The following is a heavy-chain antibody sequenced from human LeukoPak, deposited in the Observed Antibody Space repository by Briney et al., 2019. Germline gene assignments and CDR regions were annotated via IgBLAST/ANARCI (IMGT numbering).Heavy chain of an antibody. V-gene: IGHV3-64D*06. Sequence: GGSLRLSCSASGFTFSSYAMHWVRQAPGKGLEYVSAISSNGGSTYYADSVEGRFTISRDNSKNTLYLQMSSLRAEDTAVYYCVKGLTGNPFDYWGQGTLVTVSS. CDR1: GFTFSSYA. J-gene: IGHJ4*02. CDR3: VKGLTGNPFDY. D-gene: IGHD7-27*01. CDR2: ISSNGGST.